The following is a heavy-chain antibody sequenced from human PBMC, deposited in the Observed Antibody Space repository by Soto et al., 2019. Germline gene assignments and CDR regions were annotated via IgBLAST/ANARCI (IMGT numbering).Heavy chain of an antibody. D-gene: IGHD2-2*01. CDR1: GYTFTNYD. V-gene: IGHV1-8*01. Sequence: QVQLVQSGAEVKKPGASVKVSCKASGYTFTNYDINWVRQATGQGLEGMGGMKPNSGNTGDAQKFQGRVTMTRNTSISTAYMELSSLRSEATAVYYCARPLRYCSSTSCQYFFAYWGQGTLVTVSS. CDR2: MKPNSGNT. J-gene: IGHJ4*02. CDR3: ARPLRYCSSTSCQYFFAY.